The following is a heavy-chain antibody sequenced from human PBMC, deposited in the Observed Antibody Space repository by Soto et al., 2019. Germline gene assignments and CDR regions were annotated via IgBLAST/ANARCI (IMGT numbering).Heavy chain of an antibody. CDR1: GFTFSTHG. V-gene: IGHV3-30*18. J-gene: IGHJ4*02. CDR2: ISYDGGSK. Sequence: QVQLVESGGGVVQAGKSLRLSCAASGFTFSTHGIHWVRQAPGKGLEWVALISYDGGSKYYGDSVKGRFIISRDNSHNTVSLQMNSLRADDTAVYFCAKEQLAMTVVVADYFDSWGQGTLVTVSS. CDR3: AKEQLAMTVVVADYFDS. D-gene: IGHD3-22*01.